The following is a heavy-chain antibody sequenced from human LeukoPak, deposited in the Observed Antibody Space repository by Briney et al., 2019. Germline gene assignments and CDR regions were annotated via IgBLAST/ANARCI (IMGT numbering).Heavy chain of an antibody. CDR1: GGSISSYY. CDR3: AREYYYGSGSYYRDAFDI. Sequence: PSETLSLTCTVSGGSISSYYWSWIRQPPGKGLEWIGYIYYSGSTNYNPSLKSRVTISVDTSKNQFSLKLSSVTAADTAVYYCAREYYYGSGSYYRDAFDIWGQGTMVTVSS. D-gene: IGHD3-10*01. J-gene: IGHJ3*02. CDR2: IYYSGST. V-gene: IGHV4-59*12.